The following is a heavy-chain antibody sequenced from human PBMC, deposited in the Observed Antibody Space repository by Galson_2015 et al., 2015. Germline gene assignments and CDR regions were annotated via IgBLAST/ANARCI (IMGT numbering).Heavy chain of an antibody. Sequence: SLRLSCAASEFPFNIYGMHWVRQAPGKGLEWVAVISNDGNNKHYADSVKGRFTISRDNSKNTVHLQMNGLRTEDTAVYYCAKDRGITMVRGGGAFDIWGQGTMVTVSS. CDR1: EFPFNIYG. J-gene: IGHJ3*02. D-gene: IGHD3-10*01. CDR3: AKDRGITMVRGGGAFDI. CDR2: ISNDGNNK. V-gene: IGHV3-30*18.